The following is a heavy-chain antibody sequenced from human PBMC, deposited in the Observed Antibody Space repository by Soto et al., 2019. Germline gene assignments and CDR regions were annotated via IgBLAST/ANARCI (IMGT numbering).Heavy chain of an antibody. CDR2: ISAHNGNT. D-gene: IGHD1-26*01. J-gene: IGHJ6*02. CDR3: AREVGREKYYYGMDV. CDR1: GYTFTSYG. Sequence: ASVKVSGKASGYTFTSYGISWVRQAPGQGLEWMGWISAHNGNTNYAQKLQGRVTMTTDTSTSTAYMELRSLRSDDTAVYHCAREVGREKYYYGMDVWGQGTTVTVSS. V-gene: IGHV1-18*01.